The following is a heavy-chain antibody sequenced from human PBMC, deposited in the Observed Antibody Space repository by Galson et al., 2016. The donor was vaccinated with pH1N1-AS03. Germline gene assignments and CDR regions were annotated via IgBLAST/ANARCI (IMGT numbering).Heavy chain of an antibody. V-gene: IGHV1-46*01. Sequence: SVKVSCKASGYTFTSYYIHWVRQAPGQGREWMGIINPSDGNTNYAQRFQGRVTMTRDTSTSNVYMALSSLRSDDQAVYYCARVSAGLTGSYYAMDVWGQGTTVTVSS. J-gene: IGHJ6*02. CDR1: GYTFTSYY. CDR3: ARVSAGLTGSYYAMDV. CDR2: INPSDGNT. D-gene: IGHD4/OR15-4a*01.